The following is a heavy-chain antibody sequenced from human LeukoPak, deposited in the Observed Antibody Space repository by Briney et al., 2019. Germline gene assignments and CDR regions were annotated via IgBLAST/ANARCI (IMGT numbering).Heavy chain of an antibody. J-gene: IGHJ3*02. CDR3: AKDRGSGSSPTWFDAFDI. CDR1: GFTFSSYA. V-gene: IGHV3-23*01. CDR2: ISGSAGET. D-gene: IGHD1-26*01. Sequence: PGGSLRLSCAASGFTFSSYAMGWVRQAPGKGLEWVSSISGSAGETHYTQSVKGRFTISRDNSKNTVYLQMSSLRPDDTAVYYCAKDRGSGSSPTWFDAFDIWGRGTMVTVSS.